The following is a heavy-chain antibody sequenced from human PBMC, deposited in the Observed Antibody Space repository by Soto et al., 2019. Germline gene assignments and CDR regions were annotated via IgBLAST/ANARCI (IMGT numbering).Heavy chain of an antibody. CDR2: INAGNGNT. V-gene: IGHV1-3*01. D-gene: IGHD6-13*01. CDR1: GYTFTSYA. Sequence: ASVKVSCKASGYTFTSYAMHWVRQAPGQRLEWMGWINAGNGNTKYSQKFQGRVTITRDTSASTAYMELSSLRSEDTAVYYCARAPPYSSSWYVYNWFDPWGQGTLVTVSS. J-gene: IGHJ5*02. CDR3: ARAPPYSSSWYVYNWFDP.